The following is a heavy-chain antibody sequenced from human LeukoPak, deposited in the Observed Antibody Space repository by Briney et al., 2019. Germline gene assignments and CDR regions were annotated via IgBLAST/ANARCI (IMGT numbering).Heavy chain of an antibody. J-gene: IGHJ3*01. CDR1: GGSLRSSSYY. CDR2: IYETGST. CDR3: VRPDDNSFDF. V-gene: IGHV4-39*01. D-gene: IGHD3-9*01. Sequence: PSETLSLTCSVSGGSLRSSSYYWGWIRQPPGRGLEWIGNIYETGSTNYNPSLKSRVTISVDTSKNQFSLKLSSVTAADTAVYYCVRPDDNSFDFWGQGTMVTVSS.